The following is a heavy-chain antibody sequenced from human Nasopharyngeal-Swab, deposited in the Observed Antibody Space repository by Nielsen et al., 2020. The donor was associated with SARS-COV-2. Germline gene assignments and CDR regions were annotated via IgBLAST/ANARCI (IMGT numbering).Heavy chain of an antibody. J-gene: IGHJ6*03. CDR2: IWYDGSNK. D-gene: IGHD6-13*01. Sequence: GESLKISCAASGFTFSSYGMHWVRQAPGKGLEWVAVIWYDGSNKYYADSVKGRFTISRDNSENTLYLQMNSLRAEDTAVYYCARVGSSWYGINYYYYMDVWGKGTTVTVFS. CDR3: ARVGSSWYGINYYYYMDV. V-gene: IGHV3-33*01. CDR1: GFTFSSYG.